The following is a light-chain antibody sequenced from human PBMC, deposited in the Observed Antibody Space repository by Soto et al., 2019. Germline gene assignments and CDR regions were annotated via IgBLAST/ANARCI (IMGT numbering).Light chain of an antibody. Sequence: EIVMTQSPATLSVSPGERVTLSCRASKSVSSNLAWYQQKPGQAPRLLIYGVSTRATGVPASFSGSGSGTEFTLILSSLQSEDFARYYCQQYNKWPLTFGGGTKVEIK. CDR2: GVS. J-gene: IGKJ4*01. CDR3: QQYNKWPLT. CDR1: KSVSSN. V-gene: IGKV3-15*01.